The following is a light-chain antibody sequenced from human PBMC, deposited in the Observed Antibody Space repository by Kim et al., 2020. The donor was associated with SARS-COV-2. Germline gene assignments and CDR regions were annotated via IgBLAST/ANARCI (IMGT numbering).Light chain of an antibody. V-gene: IGKV1-17*01. CDR2: GAS. CDR1: QDIRND. Sequence: DIQMTQSPSSLSASVGDRVTITCRASQDIRNDLGWYQQNPGRAPKRLIYGASSLQSGVPSRFSGSGSGTEFTLTISSVQPEDFATDFCLQHSTYPITFGQGTRLEIK. J-gene: IGKJ5*01. CDR3: LQHSTYPIT.